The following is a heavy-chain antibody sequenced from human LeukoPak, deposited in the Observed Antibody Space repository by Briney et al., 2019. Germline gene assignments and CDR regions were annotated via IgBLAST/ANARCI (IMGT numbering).Heavy chain of an antibody. Sequence: ASVKVSFKASGYTFTSYYMHWVRQAPGQGLEWMGLINPSGGTRTYAQKFQGRVTMTRDTSTSTIYMELISLRSEDTAVYYCARALAPYGSGSYAFDYWGQGTLVTVSS. CDR3: ARALAPYGSGSYAFDY. D-gene: IGHD3-10*01. CDR2: INPSGGTR. V-gene: IGHV1-46*01. J-gene: IGHJ4*02. CDR1: GYTFTSYY.